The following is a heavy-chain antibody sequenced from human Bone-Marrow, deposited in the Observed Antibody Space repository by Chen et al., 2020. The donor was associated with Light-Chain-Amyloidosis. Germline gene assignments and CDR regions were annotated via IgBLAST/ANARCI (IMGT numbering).Heavy chain of an antibody. CDR2: ITPILGIA. V-gene: IGHV1-69*04. D-gene: IGHD3-22*01. CDR1: GGTFSSYA. Sequence: QVQLVQPGAEVKKPGSSVKVSCRAPGGTFSSYATGWVRQPPGQGLEWMGRITPILGIANYAQKFQGRVTITADKSTSTAYMELSSLRSEDTAVYYCARELYYDSSGYYFRWFDPWGQGTLVTVSS. J-gene: IGHJ5*02. CDR3: ARELYYDSSGYYFRWFDP.